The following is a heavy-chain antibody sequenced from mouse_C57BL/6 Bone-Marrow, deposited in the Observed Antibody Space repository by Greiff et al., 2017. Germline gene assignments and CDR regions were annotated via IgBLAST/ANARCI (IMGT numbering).Heavy chain of an antibody. CDR2: IHPNSGST. V-gene: IGHV1-64*01. CDR1: GYTFTSYW. J-gene: IGHJ2*01. D-gene: IGHD2-1*01. Sequence: QVQLQQPGAELVKPGASVKLSCKASGYTFTSYWMPWVKQRPGQGLEWIGMIHPNSGSTNYNEKFKSKATLTVDKSSSTAYMQLSSLTSEDSAVYYCARYYYGNYYFDYWGQGTTLTVSS. CDR3: ARYYYGNYYFDY.